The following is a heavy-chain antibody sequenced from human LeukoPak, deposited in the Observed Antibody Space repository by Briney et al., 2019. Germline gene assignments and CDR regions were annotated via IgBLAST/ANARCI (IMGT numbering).Heavy chain of an antibody. D-gene: IGHD3-10*01. CDR1: GFTFSSYA. Sequence: TGGSLRLSCAASGFTFSSYAMSWVRQAPGKGLEWVSAISGSGGSTYYADSVKGRFTISRDNSKNTLYLQMNSLRVEDTAVYYCAKDQYYSGSGGFDYWGQEALVTVSS. V-gene: IGHV3-23*01. CDR3: AKDQYYSGSGGFDY. CDR2: ISGSGGST. J-gene: IGHJ4*02.